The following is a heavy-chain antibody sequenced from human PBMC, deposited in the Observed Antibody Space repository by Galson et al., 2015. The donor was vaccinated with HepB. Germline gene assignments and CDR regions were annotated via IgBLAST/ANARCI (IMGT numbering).Heavy chain of an antibody. J-gene: IGHJ6*02. D-gene: IGHD3-3*01. CDR1: GYTFTSYG. CDR3: ARMRAYSDVWSGGNNDYGMDV. V-gene: IGHV1-18*04. CDR2: ISAYNGNT. Sequence: SVKVSCKASGYTFTSYGISWVRQAPGQGLEWMGWISAYNGNTNYAQKLQGRVTMTTDTSTSTAYMELRSLRSDDTAVYYCARMRAYSDVWSGGNNDYGMDVWGQGTTDTV.